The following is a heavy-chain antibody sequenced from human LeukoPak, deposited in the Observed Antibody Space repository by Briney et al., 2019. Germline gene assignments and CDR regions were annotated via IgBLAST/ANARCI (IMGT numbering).Heavy chain of an antibody. CDR2: LIPLFGTP. Sequence: GASVKVSCKASGGIFNNYAINWVRQAPGQGLEWVGRLIPLFGTPNYAQKFQGKVTITADESTSTFYMDLSGLRSEDTAVYYCAHATQRLPTIMIDAFDIWGQGTRVTVSS. CDR1: GGIFNNYA. V-gene: IGHV1-69*13. J-gene: IGHJ3*02. D-gene: IGHD5-24*01. CDR3: AHATQRLPTIMIDAFDI.